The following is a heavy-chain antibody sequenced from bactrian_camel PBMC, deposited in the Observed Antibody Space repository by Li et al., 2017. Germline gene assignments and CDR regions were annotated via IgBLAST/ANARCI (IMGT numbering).Heavy chain of an antibody. CDR1: GYTYTRYC. V-gene: IGHV3S1*01. J-gene: IGHJ4*01. CDR3: NTGRRSYGICRYDS. D-gene: IGHD1*01. Sequence: HVQLVESGGGTVQAGGSLKLSCVASGYTYTRYCKAWFRQAPGKQREGVAAIYTGDNTTLYIDSVKGRFTISQDNAKNTLYLQMNSLKPDDTAKYYCNTGRRSYGICRYDSWGPGTQVTVS. CDR2: IYTGDNTT.